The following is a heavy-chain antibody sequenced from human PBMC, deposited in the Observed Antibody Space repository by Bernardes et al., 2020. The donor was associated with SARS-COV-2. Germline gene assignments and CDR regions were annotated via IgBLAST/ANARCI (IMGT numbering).Heavy chain of an antibody. V-gene: IGHV3-11*01. CDR2: IISSGSTI. D-gene: IGHD3-10*01. CDR1: GFTFSDYY. J-gene: IGHJ3*02. Sequence: GWSLRLSCAASGFTFSDYYMSWIRQAPGKGLEWVSYIISSGSTIYYADSVKGRFTISRDNAKNSLYLQMNSLRAEDTAVYYCAREHRSGRGAFDIWGQGTMVTVSS. CDR3: AREHRSGRGAFDI.